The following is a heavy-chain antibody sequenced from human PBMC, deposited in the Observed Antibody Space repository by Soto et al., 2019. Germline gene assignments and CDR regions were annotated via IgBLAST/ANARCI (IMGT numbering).Heavy chain of an antibody. CDR1: GFTVSSNY. V-gene: IGHV3-53*01. CDR3: ARGHDYGYYPEYFQH. D-gene: IGHD4-17*01. J-gene: IGHJ1*01. CDR2: IYSGGST. Sequence: EVQLVESGGGLIQPGGSLRLSCAASGFTVSSNYMSWVRQAPGKGLEWVSVIYSGGSTYYADSVKGRFTISRDNSKNTLYLQMNSLRAEDNAVYYCARGHDYGYYPEYFQHWGQGTLVTVSS.